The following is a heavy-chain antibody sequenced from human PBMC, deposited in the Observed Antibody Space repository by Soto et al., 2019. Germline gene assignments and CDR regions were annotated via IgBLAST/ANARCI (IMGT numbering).Heavy chain of an antibody. CDR3: ARDSCRSDVVPAAISAMHV. CDR2: IIPMFGIA. V-gene: IGHV1-69*08. CDR1: GGTFNRYT. Sequence: QVQLVQSGAEVKKPGSSVKVSCKGSGGTFNRYTITWVRQAPGQGLEWMGRIIPMFGIASYAQNFQGRVTITADKSTSTTYMELSSLRSEDTAVYYCARDSCRSDVVPAAISAMHVWGQGTTVTVSS. J-gene: IGHJ6*02. D-gene: IGHD2-2*01.